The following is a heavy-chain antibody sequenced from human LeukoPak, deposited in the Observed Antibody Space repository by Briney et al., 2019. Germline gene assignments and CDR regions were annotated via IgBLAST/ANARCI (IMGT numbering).Heavy chain of an antibody. CDR1: GFTFSSYA. CDR3: ANLRKLGYCSSTSCYRSYYSDY. CDR2: ISGSGGST. V-gene: IGHV3-23*01. J-gene: IGHJ4*02. D-gene: IGHD2-2*02. Sequence: GGSLRLSCAASGFTFSSYAMSWVRQAPGKGLEWVSAISGSGGSTYYADSVKGRFTISRDNSKNTLYLQMNSLRAEDTAVYYCANLRKLGYCSSTSCYRSYYSDYWGQGTLVTVSS.